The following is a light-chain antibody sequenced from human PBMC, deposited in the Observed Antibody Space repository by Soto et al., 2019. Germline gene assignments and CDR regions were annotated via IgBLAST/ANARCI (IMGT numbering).Light chain of an antibody. CDR3: EHYGTSAYT. V-gene: IGKV3-20*01. J-gene: IGKJ2*01. CDR1: QSVGSNY. CDR2: GAS. Sequence: IVLTQSPGTLSLSPGERATLSCRASQSVGSNYLAWYQQKPGQAPRPLLYGASSRATGIPDGFSGSGSGTDFTLTIRRLEPEDFAVYYCEHYGTSAYTFGQGTSLEIK.